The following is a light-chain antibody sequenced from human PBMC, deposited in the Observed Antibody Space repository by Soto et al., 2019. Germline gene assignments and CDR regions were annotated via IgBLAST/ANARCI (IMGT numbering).Light chain of an antibody. Sequence: EVVLTQSPGTLSLSPGERATLSCRASQSVRSMYLAWYQQKPGQAPRLVIYDASSRATGIPDRFSASGSGTDFTLTISRLEPEDFAVYFCQQYSSSPMTFGQGTKVDI. CDR1: QSVRSMY. J-gene: IGKJ1*01. V-gene: IGKV3-20*01. CDR3: QQYSSSPMT. CDR2: DAS.